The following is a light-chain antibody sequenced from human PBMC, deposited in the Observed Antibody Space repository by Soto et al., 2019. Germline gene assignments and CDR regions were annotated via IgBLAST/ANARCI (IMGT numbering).Light chain of an antibody. CDR1: QSISSY. V-gene: IGKV1-5*01. J-gene: IGKJ1*01. Sequence: DIQMTQSPSSLSASLGDIVTITCRASQSISSYLNWYQQKPGKAPKVLIYHASNLQSGVPSRFSGSGSGTEFTLTISSLQPDDFATYYCQQYNSYSTFGQGTKVDI. CDR3: QQYNSYST. CDR2: HAS.